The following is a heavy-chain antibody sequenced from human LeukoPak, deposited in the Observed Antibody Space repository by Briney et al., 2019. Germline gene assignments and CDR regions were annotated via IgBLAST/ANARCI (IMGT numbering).Heavy chain of an antibody. D-gene: IGHD4-11*01. CDR1: GYTFTSYD. Sequence: ASVKVSCKASGYTFTSYDINWVLQATGQGLEWMGWMNPNSGNTGYAQKFQGRVTITRNTSISTAYMELSSLRSEDTAVYYCARAGDYGNFLSPFDYWGQGTLVTVSS. CDR2: MNPNSGNT. CDR3: ARAGDYGNFLSPFDY. V-gene: IGHV1-8*03. J-gene: IGHJ4*02.